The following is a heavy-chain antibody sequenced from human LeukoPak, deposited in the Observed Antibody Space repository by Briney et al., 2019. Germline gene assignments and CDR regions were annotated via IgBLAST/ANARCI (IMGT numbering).Heavy chain of an antibody. Sequence: GGSLRLSCAASGFTFSTYDMSWVRQAPGKGLEWVSTISGNAGSTYYADSVKGRFTISRDNSKNTLYLQMNSLRAEDTAVYYCANDGRLSGSYGDLDYWGQGTLVTVSS. D-gene: IGHD1-26*01. CDR2: ISGNAGST. CDR3: ANDGRLSGSYGDLDY. J-gene: IGHJ4*02. CDR1: GFTFSTYD. V-gene: IGHV3-23*01.